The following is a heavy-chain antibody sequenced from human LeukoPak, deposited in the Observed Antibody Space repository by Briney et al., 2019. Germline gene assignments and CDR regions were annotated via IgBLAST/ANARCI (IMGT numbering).Heavy chain of an antibody. J-gene: IGHJ4*02. D-gene: IGHD3-10*01. CDR2: IIPILGIA. Sequence: ASVKVSCKASGGTFSSYAISWVRQAPGQGLEWMGRIIPILGIANYAQKFQGRVTITADKSTSTAYMELSSLRSEETVVYYCARGRYYYGSGSYYTYYFDYWGQGTLVTVSS. V-gene: IGHV1-69*04. CDR1: GGTFSSYA. CDR3: ARGRYYYGSGSYYTYYFDY.